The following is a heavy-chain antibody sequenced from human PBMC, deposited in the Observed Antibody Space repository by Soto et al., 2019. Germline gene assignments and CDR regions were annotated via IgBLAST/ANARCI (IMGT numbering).Heavy chain of an antibody. CDR1: GYTFSNYG. CDR3: ARDLVPGYTGFSDY. J-gene: IGHJ4*02. V-gene: IGHV1-18*01. D-gene: IGHD5-12*01. CDR2: ISAYDGNT. Sequence: ASVKVSCKTSGYTFSNYGINWVRQAPGQGLEWMGWISAYDGNTNFAQKLQGRVSLTTDTSSTTAYMELRSLTSDDTAVYYCARDLVPGYTGFSDYWGQGTLVTVSS.